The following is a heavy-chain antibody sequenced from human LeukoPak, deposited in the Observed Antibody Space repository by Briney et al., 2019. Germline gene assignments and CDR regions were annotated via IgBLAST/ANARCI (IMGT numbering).Heavy chain of an antibody. CDR3: ARSVGGDRDY. J-gene: IGHJ4*02. D-gene: IGHD2-21*02. V-gene: IGHV3-74*01. CDR2: INPDGSTT. Sequence: TGVSLRLSCAASVFTFSISWMHWVRQAPGKGLVWVSRINPDGSTTIHADSVEGRFTISRDNAKNNLYLQVNSLRAEDTAVYYCARSVGGDRDYWGQGTLVTVSS. CDR1: VFTFSISW.